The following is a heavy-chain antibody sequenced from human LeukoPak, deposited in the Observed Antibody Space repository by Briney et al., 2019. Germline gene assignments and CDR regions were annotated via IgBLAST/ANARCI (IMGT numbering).Heavy chain of an antibody. CDR3: ARGNSGYGYFDY. Sequence: GGSLRLSCAASGFTFGSYEMSWVRQAPGKGLEWISYISSSGSTKYYADSVKGRFTISRDNAKNSLHLQMNSLRAEDTAVYYCARGNSGYGYFDYWGQGTLVTVSS. CDR2: ISSSGSTK. D-gene: IGHD5-12*01. J-gene: IGHJ4*02. CDR1: GFTFGSYE. V-gene: IGHV3-48*03.